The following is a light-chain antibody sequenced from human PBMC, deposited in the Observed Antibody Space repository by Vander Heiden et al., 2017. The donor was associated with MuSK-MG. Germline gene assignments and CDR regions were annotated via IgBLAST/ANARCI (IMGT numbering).Light chain of an antibody. Sequence: EIVLTQSPATLSLSRGERSTLSCRASQSFSSYLARYQQKPGQAPRLLIYDASNRHTGIRARFSGSGYGKDFTLTISSREPEDFAVYYCQQPSNWPPFTVGQGTKVDIK. CDR1: QSFSSY. CDR3: QQPSNWPPFT. V-gene: IGKV3-11*01. J-gene: IGKJ2*01. CDR2: DAS.